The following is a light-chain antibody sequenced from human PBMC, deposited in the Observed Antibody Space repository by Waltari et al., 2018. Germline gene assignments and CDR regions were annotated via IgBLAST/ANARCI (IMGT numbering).Light chain of an antibody. CDR2: EGS. V-gene: IGLV2-23*01. CDR3: CSYAGAV. CDR1: SSGVGRYTL. Sequence: QSALTQPAPVSGSPGQSITISCTGTSSGVGRYTLVSWYQQHPGKAPKLMIYEGSKRPSGVSNRFSGSKSGNTASLTISGLQAEDEADYYCCSYAGAVFGGGTKLTIL. J-gene: IGLJ3*02.